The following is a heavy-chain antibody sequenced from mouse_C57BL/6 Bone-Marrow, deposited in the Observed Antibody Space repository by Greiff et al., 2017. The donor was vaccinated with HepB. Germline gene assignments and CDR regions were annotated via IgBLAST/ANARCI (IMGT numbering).Heavy chain of an antibody. CDR2: IYPRSGNT. CDR3: ARWGTVRYFDV. Sequence: QVQLKVSGAELARPGASVKLSCKASGYTFTSYGISWVKQRTGQGLEWIGEIYPRSGNTYYNEKFKGKATLTADKSSSTAYMELRSLTSEDSAVYVCARWGTVRYFDVWGTGTTVTVSS. CDR1: GYTFTSYG. D-gene: IGHD2-14*01. V-gene: IGHV1-81*01. J-gene: IGHJ1*03.